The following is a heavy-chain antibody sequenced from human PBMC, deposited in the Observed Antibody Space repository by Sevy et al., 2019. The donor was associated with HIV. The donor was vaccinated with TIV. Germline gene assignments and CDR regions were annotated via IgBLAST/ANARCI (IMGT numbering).Heavy chain of an antibody. V-gene: IGHV4-4*02. CDR1: GGSISSSNW. CDR3: ARDDSALYSYGLDL. J-gene: IGHJ6*02. CDR2: IYHSGST. Sequence: SETLSLTCVVSGGSISSSNWWSWVRQPPGKGLEWIGEIYHSGSTNYNPSLESRVSISIDKSKIHFSLKVNSVTAADTAVYYCARDDSALYSYGLDLWGQGTTVTVSS. D-gene: IGHD2-21*01.